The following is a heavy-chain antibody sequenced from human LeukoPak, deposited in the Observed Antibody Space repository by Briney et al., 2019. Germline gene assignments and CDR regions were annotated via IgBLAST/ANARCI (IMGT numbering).Heavy chain of an antibody. Sequence: SETLSLTCTVSSGSINSYYWGWVRQPPGKGLEWIGRIYTTGATQYNPSLKSRVTMSIDTSTNQFSLNLRSMTAADTAVYYCGRQGYTASYYFLDFWSQGTLVPVS. D-gene: IGHD1-26*01. V-gene: IGHV4-4*07. CDR1: SGSINSYY. CDR3: GRQGYTASYYFLDF. J-gene: IGHJ4*02. CDR2: IYTTGAT.